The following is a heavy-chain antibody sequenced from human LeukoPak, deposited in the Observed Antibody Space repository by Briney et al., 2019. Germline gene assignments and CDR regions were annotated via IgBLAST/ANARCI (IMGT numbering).Heavy chain of an antibody. CDR3: ARDNSESFWGSNYFDY. Sequence: SQTLSLTCAISGDSVSSNSAAWNWIRQSPSRGLEWPGRTYYRSKWYNDYAVSVKSRITINPDTSKNQFSLQLNSVTPEDTAVYYCARDNSESFWGSNYFDYWGQGTLVTVSS. CDR2: TYYRSKWYN. D-gene: IGHD2/OR15-2a*01. CDR1: GDSVSSNSAA. V-gene: IGHV6-1*01. J-gene: IGHJ4*02.